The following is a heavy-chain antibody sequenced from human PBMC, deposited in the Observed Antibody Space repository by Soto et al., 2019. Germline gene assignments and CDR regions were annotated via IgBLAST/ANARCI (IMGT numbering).Heavy chain of an antibody. D-gene: IGHD5-12*01. CDR3: ARAGDSGYDYGEGGYYGMDV. Sequence: QVQLVQSGAEVKKPGASVKVSCKASGYTFTSYDINWVRQATGQGLEWMGWMNPNSGNTGYAQKFQGRVTMTRNTSISTAYMGMRSLRSEDSGVYYCARAGDSGYDYGEGGYYGMDVWGQGTTVSVSS. J-gene: IGHJ6*02. V-gene: IGHV1-8*01. CDR2: MNPNSGNT. CDR1: GYTFTSYD.